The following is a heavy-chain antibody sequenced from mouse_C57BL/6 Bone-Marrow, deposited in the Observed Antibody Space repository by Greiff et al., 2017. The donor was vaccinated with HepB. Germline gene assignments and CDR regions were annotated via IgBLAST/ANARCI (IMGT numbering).Heavy chain of an antibody. D-gene: IGHD4-1*01. CDR3: ARQNWDGAMDF. Sequence: EVHLVESGGDLVKPGGSLKLSCAASGFTFSSYGMSWVRQTPDKRLEWVATISSGGSYTYYPDSVKGRFTISRDKAKNTLDLQMSSLKSEDTAMYYCARQNWDGAMDFWGQGTSVTVSS. V-gene: IGHV5-6*01. CDR1: GFTFSSYG. J-gene: IGHJ4*01. CDR2: ISSGGSYT.